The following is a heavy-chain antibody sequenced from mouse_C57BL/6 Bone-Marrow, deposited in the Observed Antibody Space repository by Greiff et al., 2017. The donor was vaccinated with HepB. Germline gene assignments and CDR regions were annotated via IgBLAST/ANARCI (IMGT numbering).Heavy chain of an antibody. J-gene: IGHJ1*03. CDR2: IWSGGST. D-gene: IGHD1-1*01. V-gene: IGHV2-2*01. Sequence: VQLQQSGPGLVQPSQSLSITCTVSGFSFTSYGVHWVRQSPGKGLEWLGVIWSGGSTDYNAAFISRLSISKDNSKSQVFFKMNSLQADDTAIYYCARIYSWYFDVWGTGTTVTVSS. CDR1: GFSFTSYG. CDR3: ARIYSWYFDV.